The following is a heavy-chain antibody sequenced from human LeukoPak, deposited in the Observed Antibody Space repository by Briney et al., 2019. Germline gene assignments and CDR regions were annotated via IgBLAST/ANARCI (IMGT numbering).Heavy chain of an antibody. CDR3: AKDSSRYGGNEYYFDY. CDR2: ISGSGGST. J-gene: IGHJ4*02. V-gene: IGHV3-23*01. D-gene: IGHD4-23*01. Sequence: GGSLRLSCAASGFTFSSYAMSWVRQAPGKGLEGVSAISGSGGSTYYADSVKGRFTISRDNSKNTLYLQMNSLRAEDTAVYYCAKDSSRYGGNEYYFDYWGQGTLVTVSS. CDR1: GFTFSSYA.